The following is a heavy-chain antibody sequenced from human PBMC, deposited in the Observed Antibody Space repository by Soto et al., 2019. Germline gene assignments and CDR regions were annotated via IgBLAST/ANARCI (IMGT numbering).Heavy chain of an antibody. CDR1: GGSINNDY. CDR2: INTSGRT. V-gene: IGHV4-4*07. Sequence: QVQLQESGPGLVKPSETLSLTCSVSGGSINNDYWTWIRQSAGKGLEWIGRINTSGRTTYNPSLKSRVTMSIDTSKNQFSLTLISVTAADTALYYCARLHLPALQGAFDIWGQGTMVTVSS. J-gene: IGHJ3*02. D-gene: IGHD2-2*01. CDR3: ARLHLPALQGAFDI.